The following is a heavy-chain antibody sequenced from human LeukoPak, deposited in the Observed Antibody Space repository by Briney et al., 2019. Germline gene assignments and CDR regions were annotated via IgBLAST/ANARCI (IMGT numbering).Heavy chain of an antibody. CDR1: GGSISSYY. D-gene: IGHD4-11*01. Sequence: SETLSLTCTVSGGSISSYYWSRIRQPPGKGLEWIGYIYYSGSTNYNPSLKSRVTISVDTSKNQFSLKLSSVTAADTAVYYCARGRYSDYSRYFDYWGQGTLVTVSS. CDR2: IYYSGST. J-gene: IGHJ4*02. CDR3: ARGRYSDYSRYFDY. V-gene: IGHV4-59*01.